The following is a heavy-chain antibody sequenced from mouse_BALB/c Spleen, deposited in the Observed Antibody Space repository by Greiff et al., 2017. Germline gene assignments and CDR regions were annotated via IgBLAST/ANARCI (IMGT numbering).Heavy chain of an antibody. V-gene: IGHV5-6-5*01. CDR2: ISSGGST. Sequence: EVMLVESGGGLVKPGGSLKLSCAASGFTFSSYAMSWVRQTPEKRLEWVASISSGGSTYYPDSVKGRFTISRDNARNILYLQMSNLRSEDTAMYYCARGRGPITTVVAPYFDYWGQGTTLTVSS. CDR3: ARGRGPITTVVAPYFDY. CDR1: GFTFSSYA. J-gene: IGHJ2*01. D-gene: IGHD1-1*01.